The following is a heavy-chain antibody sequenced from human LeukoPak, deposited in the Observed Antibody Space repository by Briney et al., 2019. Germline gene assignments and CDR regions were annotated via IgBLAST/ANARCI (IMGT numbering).Heavy chain of an antibody. Sequence: SETLSLTCTVSGGSISSYYWSWIRQSPGKGLEWIGYIYYSGSTNYNPSLKSRVTISVDTSKNQFSLKLSSVTAADTAVYYCARDSSGYSSLDYWGQGTLVTVSS. CDR2: IYYSGST. J-gene: IGHJ4*02. CDR1: GGSISSYY. CDR3: ARDSSGYSSLDY. D-gene: IGHD3-22*01. V-gene: IGHV4-59*12.